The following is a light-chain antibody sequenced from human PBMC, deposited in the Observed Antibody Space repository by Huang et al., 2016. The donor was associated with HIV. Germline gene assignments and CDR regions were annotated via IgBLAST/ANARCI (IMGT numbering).Light chain of an antibody. J-gene: IGKJ4*01. CDR1: QDIKNY. V-gene: IGKV1-27*01. Sequence: DIQMTQSPSSLSASVGDRVTITCRASQDIKNYLAWYQQKPGTVPKLLIYAASTLQAGVPARFSGSGSETDFILTSSGLQPEDVATYYCQKYNSAPLTFGGGTKVEIK. CDR2: AAS. CDR3: QKYNSAPLT.